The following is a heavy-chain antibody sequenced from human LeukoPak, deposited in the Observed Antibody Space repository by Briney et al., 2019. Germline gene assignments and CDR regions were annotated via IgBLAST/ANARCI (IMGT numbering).Heavy chain of an antibody. CDR1: GYTFTSYG. CDR3: ARDGRRFGELLRIDY. Sequence: RASVKVSCKASGYTFTSYGISWVRQAPGQGLEWMGWISAYNGNTNYAQKLQGRVTITTDTSTSTAYMELRSLRSDDTAVYYCARDGRRFGELLRIDYWGQGTLVTVSS. CDR2: ISAYNGNT. J-gene: IGHJ4*02. V-gene: IGHV1-18*01. D-gene: IGHD3-10*01.